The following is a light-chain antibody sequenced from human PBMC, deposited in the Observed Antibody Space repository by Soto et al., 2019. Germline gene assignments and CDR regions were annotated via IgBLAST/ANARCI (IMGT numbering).Light chain of an antibody. Sequence: QSALTQPASVSGSRGQSITISRTGTSSDVRNYKLVSWYQHHPGKAPQLMIYDDNKRPSGVSNRFSGSKSGNTASLTIYDLQADDEADYHCCSYAGRSAYVFGTGTKVTVL. V-gene: IGLV2-23*01. J-gene: IGLJ1*01. CDR1: SSDVRNYKL. CDR3: CSYAGRSAYV. CDR2: DDN.